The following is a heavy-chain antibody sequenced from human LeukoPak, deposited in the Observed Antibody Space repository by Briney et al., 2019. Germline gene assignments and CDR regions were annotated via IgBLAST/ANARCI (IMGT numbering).Heavy chain of an antibody. V-gene: IGHV3-48*04. J-gene: IGHJ4*02. Sequence: RPGGSLRLSCAASGFTFSSYGMHWVRQAPGKGLEWVSYISNSDSTIYYADSVKGRFTISRDNAKNSLYLQMNSLRAEDTAVYYCARALWFGDLYYWGQGTLVTVSS. D-gene: IGHD3-10*01. CDR3: ARALWFGDLYY. CDR2: ISNSDSTI. CDR1: GFTFSSYG.